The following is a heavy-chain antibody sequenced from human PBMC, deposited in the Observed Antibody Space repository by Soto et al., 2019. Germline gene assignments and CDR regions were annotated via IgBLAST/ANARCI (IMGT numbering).Heavy chain of an antibody. CDR3: ASGDKVAGYMDY. Sequence: QVQLVESGGGVVQPGRSLRLSCAASGFTFSSYAMHWVRQAPGKGLEWVAVISYDGSNKYYADSVKGRFTISRDNSKNTLYLQMNSLRAEDTAVYYCASGDKVAGYMDYWGQGTLVTVSS. J-gene: IGHJ4*02. V-gene: IGHV3-30-3*01. CDR2: ISYDGSNK. D-gene: IGHD3-9*01. CDR1: GFTFSSYA.